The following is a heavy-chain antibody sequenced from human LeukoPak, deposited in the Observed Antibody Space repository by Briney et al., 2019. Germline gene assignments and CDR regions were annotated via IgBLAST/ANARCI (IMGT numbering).Heavy chain of an antibody. V-gene: IGHV3-66*01. CDR1: GLSVSRNY. CDR2: IYSDGST. Sequence: GGSLRLSCAASGLSVSRNYTSWVRQAPGKGLQWVSLIYSDGSTYYADFVKGRFTISRDNSKNTVDLQTTSLRAEDTAVYYCARGTSMVRGVIPFDYWGQGTLVTVSS. J-gene: IGHJ4*02. CDR3: ARGTSMVRGVIPFDY. D-gene: IGHD3-10*01.